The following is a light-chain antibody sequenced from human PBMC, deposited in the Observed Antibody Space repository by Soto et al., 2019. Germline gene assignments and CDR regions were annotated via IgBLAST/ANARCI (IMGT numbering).Light chain of an antibody. V-gene: IGKV1-39*01. J-gene: IGKJ5*01. CDR2: TAS. CDR3: QQGFSTPIT. Sequence: DIQMTQSPSSLSASVRGRVTITCRASQNIGNYLNWYQQTPGKAPSPLISTASDLQSGVPSRFSGSRSGTDFTLTISSLQPEDSATYYCQQGFSTPITFGQGTRLEIK. CDR1: QNIGNY.